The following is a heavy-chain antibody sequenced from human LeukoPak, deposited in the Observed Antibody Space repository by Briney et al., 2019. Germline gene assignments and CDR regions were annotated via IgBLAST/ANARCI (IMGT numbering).Heavy chain of an antibody. Sequence: GGSLRLSCAASGFTFSSYAMSWVRQAPGKGLEWVSAISGSGGSTYYADSVKGRFTISRDNSKNTLYLQVNSLRAEDTAVYYCARAEEYSYGLDYWGQGTLVTVSS. V-gene: IGHV3-23*01. CDR1: GFTFSSYA. CDR2: ISGSGGST. D-gene: IGHD5-18*01. CDR3: ARAEEYSYGLDY. J-gene: IGHJ4*02.